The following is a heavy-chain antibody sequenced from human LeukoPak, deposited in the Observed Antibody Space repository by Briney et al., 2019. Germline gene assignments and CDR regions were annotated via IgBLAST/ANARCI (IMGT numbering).Heavy chain of an antibody. Sequence: GGSMRLSCDASRFDFSSHWMHWVRQAPGKGLVWVSNINGDGGSTGYADSVKGRFTTSRDNAKNTLYLHMNSLRVEDTAVYYCARDEVGAPPIDYWGQGALVTVSS. V-gene: IGHV3-74*01. J-gene: IGHJ4*02. D-gene: IGHD1-26*01. CDR3: ARDEVGAPPIDY. CDR2: INGDGGST. CDR1: RFDFSSHW.